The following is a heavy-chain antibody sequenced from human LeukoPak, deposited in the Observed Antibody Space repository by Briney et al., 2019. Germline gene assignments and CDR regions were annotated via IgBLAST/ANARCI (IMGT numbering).Heavy chain of an antibody. CDR1: GGSVSSASYF. CDR2: IYISGST. CDR3: ARESHLDSSGYYLPDYYYYYMDV. V-gene: IGHV4-61*02. J-gene: IGHJ6*03. Sequence: PSETLSLTCTVSGGSVSSASYFWSWIRQPAGKELEWIGRIYISGSTNYNPSLKSRVTISVDTSKNQFSLKLSSVTAADTAVYYCARESHLDSSGYYLPDYYYYYMDVWGKGTTVTVSS. D-gene: IGHD3-22*01.